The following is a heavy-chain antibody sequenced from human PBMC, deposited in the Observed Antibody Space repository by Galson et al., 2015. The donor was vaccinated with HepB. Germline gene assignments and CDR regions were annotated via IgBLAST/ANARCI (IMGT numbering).Heavy chain of an antibody. CDR3: AKDRGSTIVVVVAATPIFDY. D-gene: IGHD2-15*01. CDR2: ISYDGSNK. J-gene: IGHJ4*02. CDR1: GFTFSSYG. Sequence: SLRLSCAASGFTFSSYGMHWVRQAPGKGLEWVAVISYDGSNKYYADSVKGRFTISRDNSKNTLYLQMDSLRAEDTAVYYCAKDRGSTIVVVVAATPIFDYWGQGTLVTVSS. V-gene: IGHV3-30*18.